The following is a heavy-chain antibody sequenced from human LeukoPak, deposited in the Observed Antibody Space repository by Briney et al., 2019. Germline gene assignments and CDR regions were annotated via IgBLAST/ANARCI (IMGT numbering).Heavy chain of an antibody. D-gene: IGHD5-12*01. Sequence: SETLTLTCTVSGGSISSSSYYWGWIRQPPGKGLEWIGSIYYSGSTYYNPSLKSRVTISVDTSKNQFSLKLSSVTAADTAVYYCATKRGYSGCDSGERFDPWGQGTLVTVSS. CDR1: GGSISSSSYY. CDR2: IYYSGST. J-gene: IGHJ5*02. V-gene: IGHV4-39*07. CDR3: ATKRGYSGCDSGERFDP.